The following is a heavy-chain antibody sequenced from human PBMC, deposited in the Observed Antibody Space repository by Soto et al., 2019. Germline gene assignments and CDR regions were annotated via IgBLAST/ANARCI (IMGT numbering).Heavy chain of an antibody. CDR1: GYSFTSYW. CDR2: IDPSDSYT. CDR3: ARLATKEQLWTLYYYYYGMDV. Sequence: GESLKISCKGSGYSFTSYWISWVRQMPGKGLEWMGRIDPSDSYTNYSPSFQGHVTISADKSISTAYLQWSSLKASDTAMYYCARLATKEQLWTLYYYYYGMDVWDQGTTVTVSS. J-gene: IGHJ6*02. V-gene: IGHV5-10-1*01. D-gene: IGHD5-18*01.